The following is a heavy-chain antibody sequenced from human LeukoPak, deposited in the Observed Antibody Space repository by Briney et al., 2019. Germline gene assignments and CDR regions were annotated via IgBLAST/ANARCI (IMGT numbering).Heavy chain of an antibody. CDR1: GFTFSIYS. J-gene: IGHJ4*02. CDR2: ISSSSSPI. Sequence: GGSLRLSCASSGFTFSIYSMNWVRQAPGKGLEWVSYISSSSSPIYYADSVTGRLTISRDHAKNSLYLEMTSVRAEDTAVYYCARTDVDYYDSSGYSAWGQGTLVTVSS. CDR3: ARTDVDYYDSSGYSA. D-gene: IGHD3-22*01. V-gene: IGHV3-48*01.